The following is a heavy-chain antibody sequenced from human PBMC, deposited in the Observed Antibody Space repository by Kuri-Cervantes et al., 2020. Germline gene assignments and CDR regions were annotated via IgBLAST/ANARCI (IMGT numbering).Heavy chain of an antibody. Sequence: GSLRLSCAVYGGSFSAYYWSWIRQPPGKGLEWIGEIYHSGSTNYNPSLKSRVTISVDKSKNQFSLKLSSVTAADTAVYYCARNPFSDGYYYGMDVWGQGTTVTVSS. CDR1: GGSFSAYY. J-gene: IGHJ6*02. D-gene: IGHD2-21*02. CDR3: ARNPFSDGYYYGMDV. CDR2: IYHSGST. V-gene: IGHV4-34*01.